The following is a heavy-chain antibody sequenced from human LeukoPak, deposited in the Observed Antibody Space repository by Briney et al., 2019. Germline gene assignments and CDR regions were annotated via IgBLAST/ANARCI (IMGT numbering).Heavy chain of an antibody. J-gene: IGHJ4*02. CDR1: GYTFTGYY. CDR2: INPNSGGT. CDR3: ARDEFGASSSYFDY. Sequence: GASVKVSYKASGYTFTGYYMHWVRQAPGQGLEWMGWINPNSGGTNYAQKFQGRVTMTRDTSISTAYMELSRLRSDDTAVYYCARDEFGASSSYFDYWGQGTLVTVSS. D-gene: IGHD6-6*01. V-gene: IGHV1-2*02.